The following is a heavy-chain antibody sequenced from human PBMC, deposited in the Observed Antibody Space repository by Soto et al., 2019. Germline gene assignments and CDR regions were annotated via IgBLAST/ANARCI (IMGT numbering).Heavy chain of an antibody. CDR3: ARQNRQLWPNFDL. J-gene: IGHJ4*02. D-gene: IGHD1-1*01. CDR2: IYYSGST. V-gene: IGHV4-59*08. Sequence: GSLRLSCVASGFSLSDYAVNWVRQAPGKGLEWIGSIYYSGSTNYNPSLKSRVTMSVAPSENQFSLSLASVTAADTASYYCARQNRQLWPNFDLWGPGTLVTVSS. CDR1: GFSLSDYA.